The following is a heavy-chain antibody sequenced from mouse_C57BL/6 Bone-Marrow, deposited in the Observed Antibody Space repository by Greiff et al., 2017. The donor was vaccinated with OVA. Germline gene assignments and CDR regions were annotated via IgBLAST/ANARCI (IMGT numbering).Heavy chain of an antibody. CDR1: GFTFSDYY. CDR2: INYDGSST. CDR3: ARSGGYLHYAMDY. V-gene: IGHV5-16*01. Sequence: EVKLQESEGGLVQPGSSMKLSCTASGFTFSDYYMAWVRQVPEKGLEWVANINYDGSSTYYLDSLKSRFIISRDNAKNILYLQMSRLKSEDTATYYCARSGGYLHYAMDYWGQGTSVTVSS. D-gene: IGHD2-1*01. J-gene: IGHJ4*01.